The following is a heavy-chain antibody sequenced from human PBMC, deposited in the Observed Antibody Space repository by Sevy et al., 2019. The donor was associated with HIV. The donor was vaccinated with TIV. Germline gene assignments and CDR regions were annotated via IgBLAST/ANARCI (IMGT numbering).Heavy chain of an antibody. CDR1: GFSFSSYA. V-gene: IGHV3-23*01. Sequence: GGSLRLSCAASGFSFSSYAMSWVRQTPGKGLQWVSVISGSGGSTYYADSVKGRFTIFRDNSRNTVYLQMNSLRAEDTAVYYCARRPDLGVAILTGVLDVWGQGTTVTVSS. CDR2: ISGSGGST. CDR3: ARRPDLGVAILTGVLDV. D-gene: IGHD3-3*01. J-gene: IGHJ6*02.